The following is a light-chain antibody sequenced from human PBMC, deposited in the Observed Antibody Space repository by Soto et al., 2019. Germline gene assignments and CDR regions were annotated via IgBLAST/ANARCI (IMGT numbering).Light chain of an antibody. CDR3: MQGSHWPST. CDR2: EVS. J-gene: IGKJ2*01. CDR1: QSLVYSDGNTY. V-gene: IGKV2-30*01. Sequence: DVVLTQSPLSLPVTLGQPASISCRSSQSLVYSDGNTYLSWFQQRPGQSPRRLIYEVSNRDSGVTDRFSGSGSVTHFRLNTSSVDAEDVTIYYCMQGSHWPSTFGHGTKLEIK.